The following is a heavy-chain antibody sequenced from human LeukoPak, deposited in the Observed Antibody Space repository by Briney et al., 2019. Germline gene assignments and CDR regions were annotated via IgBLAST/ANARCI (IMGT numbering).Heavy chain of an antibody. CDR1: GYTFTGYY. Sequence: ASVKVSCKASGYTFTGYYMHWVRQAPGQGLEWMGWINPNSGGTNYAQKFQGRVTMTRDTSISTAYMELSRLRSDDTAVYYCARDDGYSSGMNDYWGQGTLVAVSS. V-gene: IGHV1-2*02. CDR3: ARDDGYSSGMNDY. CDR2: INPNSGGT. D-gene: IGHD5-18*01. J-gene: IGHJ4*02.